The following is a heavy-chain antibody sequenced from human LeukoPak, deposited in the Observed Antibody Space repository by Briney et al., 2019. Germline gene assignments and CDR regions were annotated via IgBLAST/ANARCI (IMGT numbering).Heavy chain of an antibody. J-gene: IGHJ4*02. D-gene: IGHD6-19*01. CDR2: IKQDGSEK. Sequence: SGGSLRLSCAASGFTFSKAWMSWVRQAPGKGLEWVANIKQDGSEKYYVDSVKGRFTISRDNAKNSLDLQMNSLRAEDTAVYYCARHQWLDYWGQGTLVTVSS. CDR1: GFTFSKAW. CDR3: ARHQWLDY. V-gene: IGHV3-7*05.